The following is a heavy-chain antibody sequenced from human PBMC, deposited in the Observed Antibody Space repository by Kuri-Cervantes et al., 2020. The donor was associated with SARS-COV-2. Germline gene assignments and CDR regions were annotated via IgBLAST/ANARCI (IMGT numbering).Heavy chain of an antibody. CDR1: GFAFSGHW. J-gene: IGHJ4*02. CDR3: AKDLGTRSSGSLDY. CDR2: INPDGSYT. D-gene: IGHD6-13*01. V-gene: IGHV3-74*01. Sequence: GESLKISCAASGFAFSGHWIHWVRQAPGKGLVWVSRINPDGSYTNNADSVKGRFTLSRDNAKNMLFLQMNGLRAEDTAVYYCAKDLGTRSSGSLDYWGQGTLVTVSS.